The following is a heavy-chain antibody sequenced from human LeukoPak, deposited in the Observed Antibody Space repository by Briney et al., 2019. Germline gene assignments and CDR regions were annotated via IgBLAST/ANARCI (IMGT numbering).Heavy chain of an antibody. CDR3: ARTPEVRFLEASPFEIDY. J-gene: IGHJ4*02. V-gene: IGHV4-59*01. D-gene: IGHD3-3*01. CDR2: IYYSGST. CDR1: GGSISSYY. Sequence: KPSETLSLTCTVSGGSISSYYWSWIRQPPGKGLEWIGYIYYSGSTNYNPSLKSRVTISVDTSKNQFSLKLSSVTAADTAVYYCARTPEVRFLEASPFEIDYWGQGTLVTVSS.